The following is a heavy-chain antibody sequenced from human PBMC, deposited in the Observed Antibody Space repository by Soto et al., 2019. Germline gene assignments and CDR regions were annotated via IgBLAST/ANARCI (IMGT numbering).Heavy chain of an antibody. CDR2: ISGSSDFL. V-gene: IGHV3-21*01. J-gene: IGHJ3*02. CDR1: GFTFSNSI. D-gene: IGHD6-13*01. Sequence: GSLRLSCAASGFTFSNSIINWVRQAPGQGLEWVSSISGSSDFLHYADSVKGRFTISRDTATNSLYLQMNSLRAEDTAVYYCATSTWYAFDIWGQGTMVTV. CDR3: ATSTWYAFDI.